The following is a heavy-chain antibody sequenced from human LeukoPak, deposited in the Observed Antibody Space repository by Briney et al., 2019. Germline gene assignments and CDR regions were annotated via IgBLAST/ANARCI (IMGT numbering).Heavy chain of an antibody. V-gene: IGHV4-38-2*02. J-gene: IGHJ4*02. Sequence: SETLSLTCTVSGYSISSGYYWGWIRQPPGKGLEWIGSIYHSGSTYYNPSLKSRVTISVDTSKNQFSLKLSSVTAADTAVYYCARDRRGFYYDSSGYDYWGQGTLVTVSS. CDR3: ARDRRGFYYDSSGYDY. D-gene: IGHD3-22*01. CDR1: GYSISSGYY. CDR2: IYHSGST.